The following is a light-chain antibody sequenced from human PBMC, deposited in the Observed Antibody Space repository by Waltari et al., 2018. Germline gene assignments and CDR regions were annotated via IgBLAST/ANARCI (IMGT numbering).Light chain of an antibody. CDR1: QSISSY. Sequence: DIQMTQSPSSLSASVGDSVTITCRASQSISSYLNWYQQKPGKAPKLLIYAASSLQSGVPSRFSGSGSGTDFTLTISSLQPEDFATYYCQQSYSTPWTFGQGTKVEIK. CDR3: QQSYSTPWT. V-gene: IGKV1-39*01. J-gene: IGKJ1*01. CDR2: AAS.